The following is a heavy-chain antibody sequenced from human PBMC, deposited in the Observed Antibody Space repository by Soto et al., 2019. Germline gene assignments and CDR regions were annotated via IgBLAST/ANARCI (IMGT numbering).Heavy chain of an antibody. Sequence: PGGSLRLSCVASGFTLSDYYVDWVRQAPGKGLEWVGRTRDKPNSYTTEYAASVEGRFTISRDDSKNSLYLQLNSLNTEDTAVYYCGRGGYRHYSAYYYYALDVWGQGTLVTVSS. CDR3: GRGGYRHYSAYYYYALDV. CDR1: GFTLSDYY. D-gene: IGHD4-4*01. V-gene: IGHV3-72*01. J-gene: IGHJ6*02. CDR2: TRDKPNSYTT.